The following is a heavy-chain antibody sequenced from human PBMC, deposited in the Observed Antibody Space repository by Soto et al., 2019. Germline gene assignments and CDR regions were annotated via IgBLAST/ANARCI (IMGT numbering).Heavy chain of an antibody. CDR2: MNPNSGNT. CDR1: GYTFTSYD. V-gene: IGHV1-8*01. D-gene: IGHD3-3*01. CDR3: ARPITIFGVVNMYFDY. J-gene: IGHJ4*02. Sequence: ASVKVSCKAPGYTFTSYDINWVRQATGQGLEWMGWMNPNSGNTGYAQKFQGRVTMTRNTSISTAYMELSGLRSEDTAVYYCARPITIFGVVNMYFDYWGQGIEVTVSS.